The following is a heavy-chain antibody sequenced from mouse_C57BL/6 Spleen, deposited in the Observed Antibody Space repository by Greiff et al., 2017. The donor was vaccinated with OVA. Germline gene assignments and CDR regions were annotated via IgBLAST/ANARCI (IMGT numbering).Heavy chain of an antibody. CDR1: GYTFTSYW. D-gene: IGHD2-4*01. J-gene: IGHJ2*01. CDR3: AREDYDRNYGDY. Sequence: QVQLKQPGAELVMPGASVKLSCKASGYTFTSYWMHWVKQRPGQGLEWIGEIDPSDSYTNYNQKFKGKSTLTVDKSSSTAYMQLSSLASEDAAVYYGAREDYDRNYGDYWGQGTTLTVSS. V-gene: IGHV1-69*01. CDR2: IDPSDSYT.